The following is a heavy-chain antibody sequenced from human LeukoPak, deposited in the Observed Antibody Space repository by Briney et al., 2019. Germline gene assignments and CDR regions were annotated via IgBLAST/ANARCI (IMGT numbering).Heavy chain of an antibody. V-gene: IGHV1-46*01. CDR2: INPSGGST. Sequence: GASVKVSCKASGYTFTSYYMHWVRQAPGQGLEWMGIINPSGGSTSYAQKFQGRVTMTRDMSTSTVYMELSSLRSEDTAVYYCAREGYDSSGRRIDAFDIWGQGTMVTVSS. D-gene: IGHD3-22*01. CDR3: AREGYDSSGRRIDAFDI. CDR1: GYTFTSYY. J-gene: IGHJ3*02.